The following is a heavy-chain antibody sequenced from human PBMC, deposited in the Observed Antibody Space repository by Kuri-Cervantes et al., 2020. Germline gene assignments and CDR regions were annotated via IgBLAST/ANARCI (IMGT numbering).Heavy chain of an antibody. V-gene: IGHV1-69*05. CDR2: IIPIFGTA. D-gene: IGHD5-12*01. J-gene: IGHJ3*02. CDR1: GGTFITYA. CDR3: ARSHGYSGYDATFGAFDI. Sequence: SVKVSCKASGGTFITYAINWVRQAPGQGPEWMGGIIPIFGTANYAQKFQGRVTITTDESTSTAYMELSSLRSEDTAVYYCARSHGYSGYDATFGAFDIWGQGTMVTVSS.